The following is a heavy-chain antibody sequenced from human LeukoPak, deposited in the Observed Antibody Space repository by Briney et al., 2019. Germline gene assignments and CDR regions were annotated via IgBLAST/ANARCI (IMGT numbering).Heavy chain of an antibody. D-gene: IGHD3-16*01. CDR3: ARGFTAFFDY. V-gene: IGHV4-34*01. J-gene: IGHJ4*02. Sequence: SETLSLTCAVYGGSFSGYYWSWIRQPPGKGLGWIGEINHSGSTNYNPSLKSRVTISVDTSKNQFSLKLSSVTAADTAVYYCARGFTAFFDYRGQGTLVTVSS. CDR2: INHSGST. CDR1: GGSFSGYY.